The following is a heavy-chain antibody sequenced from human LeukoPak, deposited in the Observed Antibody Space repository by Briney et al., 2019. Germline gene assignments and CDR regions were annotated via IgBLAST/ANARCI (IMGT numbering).Heavy chain of an antibody. V-gene: IGHV1-18*01. CDR2: ISAYNGNT. Sequence: GASVKVSCKASGYTFTSYGVSWVRQAPGQGLEWMGWISAYNGNTNYAQKLQGRVAMTTDTSTSTAYMELRSLRSDDTAVYYCARDGLLWFGGAYMDVWGKGTTVTVSS. J-gene: IGHJ6*03. CDR1: GYTFTSYG. D-gene: IGHD3-10*01. CDR3: ARDGLLWFGGAYMDV.